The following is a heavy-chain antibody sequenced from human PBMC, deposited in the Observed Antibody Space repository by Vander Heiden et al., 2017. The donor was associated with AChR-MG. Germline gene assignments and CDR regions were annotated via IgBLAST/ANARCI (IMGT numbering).Heavy chain of an antibody. CDR2: IIPIFGTA. V-gene: IGHV1-69*06. CDR1: GGTFSRYA. Sequence: QVQLVQSGAEVKKPGSSVKVSCTASGGTFSRYAISWVRQAPGQGLEWMGGIIPIFGTANYAQKFQGRVTITADKSTSTAYMELSSLRSEDTAVYYCARGINWGQTDAFDIWGQGTMVTVSS. CDR3: ARGINWGQTDAFDI. J-gene: IGHJ3*02. D-gene: IGHD7-27*01.